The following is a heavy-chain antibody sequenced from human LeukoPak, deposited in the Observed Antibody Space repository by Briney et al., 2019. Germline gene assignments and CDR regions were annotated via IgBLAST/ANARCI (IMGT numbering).Heavy chain of an antibody. D-gene: IGHD3-10*01. CDR3: ARDSSEFRGLIFH. J-gene: IGHJ1*01. Sequence: SVKVSCKDSGGSFSSYAISWVRQAPGQGLEWMGGITPIFGTAKFAQKFQGRVTITADESTSTAYMELSSLRSEDTAVYYCARDSSEFRGLIFHWGQGTLVTVSS. CDR1: GGSFSSYA. CDR2: ITPIFGTA. V-gene: IGHV1-69*13.